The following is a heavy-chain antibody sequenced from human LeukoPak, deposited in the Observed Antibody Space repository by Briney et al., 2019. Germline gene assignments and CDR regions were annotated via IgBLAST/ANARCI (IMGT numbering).Heavy chain of an antibody. J-gene: IGHJ4*02. V-gene: IGHV3-23*01. CDR2: ISGSGGYT. CDR3: AKEVYYYGSGSYYSANYIDY. CDR1: GFTFSTYA. Sequence: QPGGSLRLSCAASGFTFSTYAMSWLRQAPGKGLEWVSAISGSGGYTYYADSVKGRFTISRDNSKNTLYLEMNSLRAEDTAVYYCAKEVYYYGSGSYYSANYIDYWGQGTLVTVSS. D-gene: IGHD3-10*01.